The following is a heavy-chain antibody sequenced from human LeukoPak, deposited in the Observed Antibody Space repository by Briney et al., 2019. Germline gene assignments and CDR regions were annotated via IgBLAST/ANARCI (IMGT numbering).Heavy chain of an antibody. CDR2: IYSGGST. J-gene: IGHJ6*03. Sequence: GGSLRLSCAASGFTVSSNYMSWVRQAPGKGLEWVSVIYSGGSTYYADSVKGRFTISRDNSKNTLYLQMNSLRAEDTAVYYCARDRAGEGYYYYYYMDVWGKGTTVTVSS. V-gene: IGHV3-53*01. CDR1: GFTVSSNY. D-gene: IGHD2-21*01. CDR3: ARDRAGEGYYYYYYMDV.